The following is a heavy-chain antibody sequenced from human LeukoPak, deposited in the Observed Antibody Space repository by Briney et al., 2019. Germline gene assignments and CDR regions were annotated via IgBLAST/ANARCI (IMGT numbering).Heavy chain of an antibody. D-gene: IGHD3-3*01. J-gene: IGHJ4*02. Sequence: SVKVSCKASGGTFSSYAISWVRQAPGQGLEWMGGIIPIFGTANYAQKFQGRVTITADESTSTAYMELSSLRSEDTAVYYCARGGYYDFWSAFDYWGQGTLVTVSS. CDR2: IIPIFGTA. CDR3: ARGGYYDFWSAFDY. CDR1: GGTFSSYA. V-gene: IGHV1-69*01.